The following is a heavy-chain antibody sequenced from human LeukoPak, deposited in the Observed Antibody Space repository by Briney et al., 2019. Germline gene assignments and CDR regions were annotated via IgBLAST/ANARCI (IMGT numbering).Heavy chain of an antibody. V-gene: IGHV1-18*01. CDR1: GYTFTSYG. J-gene: IGHJ4*02. CDR3: ARFSSSEILSDY. Sequence: ASVKVSCKASGYTFTSYGISWVRQAPGQGLEWMGWISAYNGNTNYAQKLQGRVTMTIDTSTSTAYMELRSLRSDDTAVYYCARFSSSEILSDYWGQGTLVTVSS. D-gene: IGHD6-13*01. CDR2: ISAYNGNT.